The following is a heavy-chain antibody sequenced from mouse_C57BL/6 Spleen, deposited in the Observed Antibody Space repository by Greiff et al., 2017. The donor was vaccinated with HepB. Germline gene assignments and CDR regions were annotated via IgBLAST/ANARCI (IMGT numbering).Heavy chain of an antibody. CDR2: ISGGGGNT. J-gene: IGHJ2*01. CDR1: GFTFSSYT. CDR3: ARRRGGYFDY. Sequence: EVMLVESGGGLVKPGGSLKLSCAASGFTFSSYTMSWVRQTPEKRLEWVATISGGGGNTYYPDSVKGRFTISRDNAKNTLYLQMSSLRSEDTALYYCARRRGGYFDYWGQGTTLTVSS. V-gene: IGHV5-9*01.